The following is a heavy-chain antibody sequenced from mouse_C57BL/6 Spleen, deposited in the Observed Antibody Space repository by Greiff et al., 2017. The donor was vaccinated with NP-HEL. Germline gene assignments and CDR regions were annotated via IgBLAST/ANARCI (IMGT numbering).Heavy chain of an antibody. V-gene: IGHV1-72*01. Sequence: QVQLQQSGAELVKPGASVKLSCKASGYTFTSYWMHWVKQRPGRGLEWIGRIDPNSGGTKYNEKFKSQATLTVDKPSSTAYMQLSSLTSEDSAVYYCAREGGGSSLYYYAMDYWGQGTSVTVSS. J-gene: IGHJ4*01. CDR2: IDPNSGGT. CDR3: AREGGGSSLYYYAMDY. D-gene: IGHD1-1*01. CDR1: GYTFTSYW.